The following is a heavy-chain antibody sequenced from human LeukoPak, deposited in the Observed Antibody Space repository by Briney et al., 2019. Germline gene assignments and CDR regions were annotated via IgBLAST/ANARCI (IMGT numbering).Heavy chain of an antibody. CDR1: GGSISSYY. CDR2: IYYSGST. V-gene: IGHV4-59*08. D-gene: IGHD6-13*01. CDR3: AXXXXSSWYNFDY. J-gene: IGHJ4*02. Sequence: SETLSLTCTVSGGSISSYYWSWIRQPPGKGLEWIGYIYYSGSTNYNPSLKSRVTISVDTSKNQFSLKLSSVTAADTAVYYFAXXXXSSWYNFDYWGQGTLVTVSS.